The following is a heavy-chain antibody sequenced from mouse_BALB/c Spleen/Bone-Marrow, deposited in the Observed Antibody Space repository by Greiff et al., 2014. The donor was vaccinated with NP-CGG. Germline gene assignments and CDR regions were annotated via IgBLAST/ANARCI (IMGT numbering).Heavy chain of an antibody. J-gene: IGHJ4*01. D-gene: IGHD2-14*01. CDR1: GYTFTSYY. Sequence: QVQLQQSGPELVKPGSSVRTSCKASGYTFTSYYIHWVKQRPGQGLEWIGWIYPGNVNANYNEKFEDKATLTADKSSSTAYMHLSSLTSEDSAVYFCARGDYYRSPMDYWGQGTSVTVSS. CDR3: ARGDYYRSPMDY. CDR2: IYPGNVNA. V-gene: IGHV1S56*01.